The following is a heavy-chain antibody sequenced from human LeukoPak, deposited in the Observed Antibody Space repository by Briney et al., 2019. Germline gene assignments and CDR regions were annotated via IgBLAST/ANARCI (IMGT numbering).Heavy chain of an antibody. CDR2: IYYSAST. D-gene: IGHD4-17*01. V-gene: IGHV4-39*07. CDR3: AREADEHGDYTRLGD. CDR1: GGSISSSSYY. J-gene: IGHJ4*02. Sequence: PSETLSLTCTVSGGSISSSSYYWGWIRQPPGKGREWIGSIYYSASTYYNPSLKSRVTISVDTSKNQFSLKLISVTSGDAAVYFCAREADEHGDYTRLGDWGQGTLVTVSS.